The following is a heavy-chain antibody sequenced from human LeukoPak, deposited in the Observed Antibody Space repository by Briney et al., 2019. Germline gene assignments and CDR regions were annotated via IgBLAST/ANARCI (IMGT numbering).Heavy chain of an antibody. CDR2: MKEDGGEI. CDR3: ARSDCSSTSCSSKGGYYNYYMDV. CDR1: AFTFSSYW. J-gene: IGHJ6*03. V-gene: IGHV3-7*01. D-gene: IGHD2-2*01. Sequence: GGSLRLSCEASAFTFSSYWMSWVRQAPGKGLEWVANMKEDGGEINYVDSVKGRFTISRDNAKNSLYLQMNSLRAEDTAVYYCARSDCSSTSCSSKGGYYNYYMDVWGKGSTVTVSS.